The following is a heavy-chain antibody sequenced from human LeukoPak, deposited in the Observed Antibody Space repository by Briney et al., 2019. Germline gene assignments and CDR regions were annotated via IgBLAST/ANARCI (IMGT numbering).Heavy chain of an antibody. D-gene: IGHD2-15*01. V-gene: IGHV3-30*18. J-gene: IGHJ6*02. CDR1: GFALSGYG. CDR2: ISYEGSNK. Sequence: PGGPLRLSGAALGFALSGYGIYWVRKAPGKGLEWVAVISYEGSNKYYAVSVKGRFTISRDNSKNTLYLQMNSLRAEDTAVYYCAKEGAGYCSGGSCYSDGMDVWGQGTTVTVSS. CDR3: AKEGAGYCSGGSCYSDGMDV.